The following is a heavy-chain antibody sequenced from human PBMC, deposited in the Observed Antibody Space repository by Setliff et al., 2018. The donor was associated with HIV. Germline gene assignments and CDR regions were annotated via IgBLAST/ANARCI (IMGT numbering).Heavy chain of an antibody. CDR3: ARGGAHYYGSGSYYNWFDP. V-gene: IGHV4-59*08. CDR2: IYYGESI. J-gene: IGHJ5*02. Sequence: ASETLSLTCNVSGASMGRHYWSWIRQPPGKGLEWIGNIYYGESITYNPSLKSRVTISIDTSKNQFSLKLSSVTAADTAMYYCARGGAHYYGSGSYYNWFDPWGQGTLVTVSS. CDR1: GASMGRHY. D-gene: IGHD3-10*01.